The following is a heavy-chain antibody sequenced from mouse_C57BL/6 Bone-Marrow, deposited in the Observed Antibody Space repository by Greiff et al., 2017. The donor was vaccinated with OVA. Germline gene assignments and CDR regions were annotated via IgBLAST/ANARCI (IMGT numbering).Heavy chain of an antibody. CDR3: ARGNPAWFAY. J-gene: IGHJ3*01. D-gene: IGHD2-1*01. Sequence: VMLVESGAELVKPGASVKISCKASGYAFSSYWMNWVKQRPGKGLEWIGQIYPGDGDTNYNGKFKGKATLTADKSSSTAYMQLSSLTSEDSAVYFCARGNPAWFAYWGQGTLVTVSA. V-gene: IGHV1-80*01. CDR1: GYAFSSYW. CDR2: IYPGDGDT.